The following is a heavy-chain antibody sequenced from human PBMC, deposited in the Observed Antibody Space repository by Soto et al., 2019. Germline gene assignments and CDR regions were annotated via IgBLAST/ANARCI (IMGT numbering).Heavy chain of an antibody. CDR1: GFAFSTYA. CDR3: AKGSSSSRSGWFDP. V-gene: IGHV3-23*01. J-gene: IGHJ5*02. D-gene: IGHD6-6*01. Sequence: EVQLLESGGDLVQPGGSLRLSCAASGFAFSTYAMSWVRQAPGKGLEWVSVISASGGGTYYADSVKGRFTISRDNSKDTLYLQINSLSADDTAVYYCAKGSSSSRSGWFDPWGQGTLVTVSS. CDR2: ISASGGGT.